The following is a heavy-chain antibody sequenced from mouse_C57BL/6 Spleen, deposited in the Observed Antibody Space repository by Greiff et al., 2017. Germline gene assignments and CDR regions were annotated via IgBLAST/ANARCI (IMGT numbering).Heavy chain of an antibody. CDR3: ARITTVNYYAMDY. CDR1: GFTFSDYG. Sequence: EVKLMESGGGLVKPGGSLKLSCAASGFTFSDYGMHWVRQAPEKGLEWVAYISSGSSTIYYADTVKGRFTISRDNAKNTLFLQMTSLRSEDTAMYYCARITTVNYYAMDYWGQGTSVTVSS. D-gene: IGHD1-1*01. J-gene: IGHJ4*01. CDR2: ISSGSSTI. V-gene: IGHV5-17*01.